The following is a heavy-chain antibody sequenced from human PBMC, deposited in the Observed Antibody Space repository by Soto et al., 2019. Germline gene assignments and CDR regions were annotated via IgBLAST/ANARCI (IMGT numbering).Heavy chain of an antibody. CDR1: GGSFSGYY. CDR2: INHSGRT. CDR3: ARVVVVPAALTYYYYYFMDV. J-gene: IGHJ6*03. V-gene: IGHV4-34*01. Sequence: QVQLQQWGAGLLKPSETLSLTCAVYGGSFSGYYWSWIRQPPGKGLEWIGEINHSGRTNYNPSLKSRVTISVDTSKNQFSLKLSSVTAADTAVYYCARVVVVPAALTYYYYYFMDVWGEGTTVTVSS. D-gene: IGHD2-2*01.